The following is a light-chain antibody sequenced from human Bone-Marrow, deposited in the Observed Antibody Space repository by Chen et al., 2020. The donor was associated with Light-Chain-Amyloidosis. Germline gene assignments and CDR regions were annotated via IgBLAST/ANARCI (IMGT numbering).Light chain of an antibody. CDR1: SGSIATNY. Sequence: NFMLTQPHSVSESPGKTVIISCTRSSGSIATNYVQWYQQRPGSSPTTVLYEDDQRPSGVPDRFSGAIDSASTAASLARAGLETEEEAGYYCQTGEGRRQRVHGGGTKPTVL. V-gene: IGLV6-57*01. CDR3: QTGEGRRQRV. CDR2: EDD. J-gene: IGLJ3*02.